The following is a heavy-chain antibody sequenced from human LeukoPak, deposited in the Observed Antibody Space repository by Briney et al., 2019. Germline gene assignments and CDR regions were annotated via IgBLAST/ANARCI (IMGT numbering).Heavy chain of an antibody. CDR3: ARELNSYGYFDY. V-gene: IGHV3-21*01. CDR2: ISSSSSYI. Sequence: GGSLRLSCAASGFTFSSYSMNRVRQAPGKGLEWVSSISSSSSYIYYADSVKGRFTISRDNAKNSLYLKMNSLRAEDTAVYYCARELNSYGYFDYWGQGTLVTVSS. D-gene: IGHD5-18*01. CDR1: GFTFSSYS. J-gene: IGHJ4*02.